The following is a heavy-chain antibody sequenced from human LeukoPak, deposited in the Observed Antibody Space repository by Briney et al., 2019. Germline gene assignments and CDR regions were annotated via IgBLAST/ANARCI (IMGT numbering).Heavy chain of an antibody. CDR1: GYTFTSYD. D-gene: IGHD2-21*02. CDR2: MNPNSGNT. Sequence: ASVKVSCKASGYTFTSYDINWVRQATGQGLEWMGWMNPNSGNTGYAQKFQGRVTMTRNTSISTAYMELRSLRSDDTAVYYCAREGYCGGDCEDYWGQGTLATVSS. CDR3: AREGYCGGDCEDY. J-gene: IGHJ4*02. V-gene: IGHV1-8*01.